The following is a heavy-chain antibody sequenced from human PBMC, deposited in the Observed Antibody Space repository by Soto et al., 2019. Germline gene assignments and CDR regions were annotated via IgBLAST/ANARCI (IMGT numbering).Heavy chain of an antibody. Sequence: QVQLVQSGAEVKKPGSSVKVSCKASGGTFSNYAINWVRQAPGQGLEWMGGLIPFFNTANYAQKFQGRVTITADESTSTAYMELRSLRSEDTAVYYCARDNSNYYDTSAYYPTAFYYWGQGTLVTVSS. CDR3: ARDNSNYYDTSAYYPTAFYY. CDR2: LIPFFNTA. J-gene: IGHJ4*02. V-gene: IGHV1-69*12. D-gene: IGHD3-22*01. CDR1: GGTFSNYA.